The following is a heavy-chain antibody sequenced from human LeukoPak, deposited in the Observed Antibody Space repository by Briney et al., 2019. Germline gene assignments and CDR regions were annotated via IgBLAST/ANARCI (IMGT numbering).Heavy chain of an antibody. J-gene: IGHJ4*02. CDR3: ARLVGDQVVY. CDR2: TYYRSKWSN. Sequence: SQTLSLTCAISGDTVSSNRAAWNWIKQSPSRGLEWLGRTYYRSKWSNDYALSVKSRITINPDTSKNQFSLRLKFVTPEDTAVYYCARLVGDQVVYWGQGTLVTVSS. CDR1: GDTVSSNRAA. D-gene: IGHD2-2*01. V-gene: IGHV6-1*01.